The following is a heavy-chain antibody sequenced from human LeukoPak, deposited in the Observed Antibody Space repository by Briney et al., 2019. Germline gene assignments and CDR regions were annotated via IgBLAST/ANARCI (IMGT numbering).Heavy chain of an antibody. D-gene: IGHD3-22*01. Sequence: ASEKVSCKASGCTFSSYAISWVRQAPGQGLEWMGGIIPIFGTANYAQKFQGRVTITADESTSTAYMELSSLRFEDTAVYYCAREVNYYDSSGYYYYYYYMDVWGKGTTVTISS. CDR1: GCTFSSYA. CDR2: IIPIFGTA. V-gene: IGHV1-69*01. CDR3: AREVNYYDSSGYYYYYYYMDV. J-gene: IGHJ6*03.